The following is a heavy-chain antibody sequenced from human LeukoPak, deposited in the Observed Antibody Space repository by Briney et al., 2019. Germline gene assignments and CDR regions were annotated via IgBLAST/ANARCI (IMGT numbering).Heavy chain of an antibody. CDR1: GFTFSSYS. D-gene: IGHD2-2*01. CDR2: ISSSSSTI. Sequence: GGSLRLSCAASGFTFSSYSMNWVRQAPGKGLEWVSYISSSSSTIYYADSVKGRFTISRDKAKNSLCLQMNSLRAEDTAVYYCAREYCSSTSCLYDYWGQGTLVTVSS. CDR3: AREYCSSTSCLYDY. J-gene: IGHJ4*02. V-gene: IGHV3-48*01.